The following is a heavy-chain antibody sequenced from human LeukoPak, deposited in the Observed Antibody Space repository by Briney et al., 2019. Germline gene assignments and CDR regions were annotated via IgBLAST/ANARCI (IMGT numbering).Heavy chain of an antibody. V-gene: IGHV3-23*01. Sequence: GGSLRLSCAASGFTFSSYAVSWVRQAPGKGLEWVSAISGSGGSTYYADSVKGRFTISRDNSKNTLYLQMNSLRAEDTAVYYCAKVPFHCSSTSCYPDLDYWGQGTLVTVSS. CDR2: ISGSGGST. J-gene: IGHJ4*02. CDR1: GFTFSSYA. D-gene: IGHD2-2*01. CDR3: AKVPFHCSSTSCYPDLDY.